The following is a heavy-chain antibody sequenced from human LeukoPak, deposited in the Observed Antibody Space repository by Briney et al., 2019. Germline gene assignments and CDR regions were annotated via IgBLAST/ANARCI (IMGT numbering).Heavy chain of an antibody. V-gene: IGHV1-46*01. D-gene: IGHD6-19*01. Sequence: ASVKVSCEASGDTFTSYYMRCVPQAPGERLEWMGIINPSGDSTSYAQKFQGRVTMTRDTSTSTVYMELSSLRSEDTAVYYCARDIAVAGTPGGYWGQGTLVTVSS. CDR1: GDTFTSYY. J-gene: IGHJ4*02. CDR3: ARDIAVAGTPGGY. CDR2: INPSGDST.